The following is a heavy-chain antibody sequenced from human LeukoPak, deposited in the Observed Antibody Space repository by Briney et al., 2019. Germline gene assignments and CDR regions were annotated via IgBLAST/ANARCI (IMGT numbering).Heavy chain of an antibody. CDR2: IYYSGGT. Sequence: SETLSLTCAVSGGSISSGGYYWSWVRQHPGKGLEWIGYIYYSGGTYYNPSLKSRVTISVDTYKNQFSLKLSSVTAADTAVYYCARGRGTNWDRGNWFDPWCEGTLVTVSS. V-gene: IGHV4-31*11. D-gene: IGHD7-27*01. J-gene: IGHJ5*02. CDR3: ARGRGTNWDRGNWFDP. CDR1: GGSISSGGYY.